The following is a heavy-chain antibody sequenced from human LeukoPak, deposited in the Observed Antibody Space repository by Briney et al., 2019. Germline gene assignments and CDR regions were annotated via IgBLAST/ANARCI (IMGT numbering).Heavy chain of an antibody. CDR3: ARDQMISAAGLDY. CDR2: ISYDGSNK. V-gene: IGHV3-30-3*01. J-gene: IGHJ4*02. CDR1: GFTFSSFA. D-gene: IGHD6-13*01. Sequence: PAGSLRLSCTASGFTFSSFAMHWVRQAPGKGLEWVAVISYDGSNKYFADSVRGRFTISRDNSKNTLFLQMNSLRAEDTAVYYCARDQMISAAGLDYWGQGTLVTVSS.